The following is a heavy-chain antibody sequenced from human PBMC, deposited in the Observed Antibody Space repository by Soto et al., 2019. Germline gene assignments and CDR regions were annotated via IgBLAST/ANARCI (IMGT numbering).Heavy chain of an antibody. J-gene: IGHJ6*02. CDR1: GGTFNSYA. CDR3: ARARSNYAFNYALDV. V-gene: IGHV1-69*06. Sequence: QVQLVQSGAEVKRPGSSVNVSCKASGGTFNSYAVSWVRQAPGQGLEWIGGIIPMFGTTKYAQKFQGRVTITADKSTSTAYMELSSLKSEDMAIFYCARARSNYAFNYALDVWGQGTAVIVSS. D-gene: IGHD1-26*01. CDR2: IIPMFGTT.